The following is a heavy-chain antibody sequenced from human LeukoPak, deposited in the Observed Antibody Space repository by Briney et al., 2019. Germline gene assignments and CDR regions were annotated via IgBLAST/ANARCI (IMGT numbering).Heavy chain of an antibody. CDR2: IRYDGSNK. J-gene: IGHJ4*02. CDR3: AKPPGIAAAGTGY. Sequence: GGSLRLCCAASGFTFSSYGMHWVRQAPGKGLEWVAFIRYDGSNKYYADSVKGRFTISRDNSKNTLYLQMNSLRAEDTAVYYCAKPPGIAAAGTGYWGQGTLVTVSS. V-gene: IGHV3-30*02. D-gene: IGHD6-13*01. CDR1: GFTFSSYG.